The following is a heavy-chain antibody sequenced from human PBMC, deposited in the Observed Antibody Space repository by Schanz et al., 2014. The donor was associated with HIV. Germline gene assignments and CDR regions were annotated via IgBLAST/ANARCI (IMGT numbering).Heavy chain of an antibody. D-gene: IGHD2-2*03. V-gene: IGHV1-8*02. J-gene: IGHJ5*02. CDR2: MNPNSGNT. CDR3: AREVDIVVVPAAIVGWFDP. Sequence: QVPLVQSGAEVKKPGASVKVSCKASGYTFTGYYMHWVRQAPGQGLEWMGWMNPNSGNTGYAQKFQGRVTMTRNTSISTAYMELSSLRSEDTAVYYCAREVDIVVVPAAIVGWFDPWGQGTLVTVSS. CDR1: GYTFTGYY.